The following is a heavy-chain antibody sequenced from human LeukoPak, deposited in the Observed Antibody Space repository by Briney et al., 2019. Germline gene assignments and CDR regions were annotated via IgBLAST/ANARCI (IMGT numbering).Heavy chain of an antibody. V-gene: IGHV3-48*03. CDR3: ARDIGYYDSSGYPYY. Sequence: GGSLRLSCAASGFTFSSYVMNWVRQAPGKGLEWVSYISSSGSTIYYADSVKGRFTISRDNAKNSLYLQMNSLRAEDTAVYYCARDIGYYDSSGYPYYWGQGTLVTVSS. D-gene: IGHD3-22*01. CDR2: ISSSGSTI. J-gene: IGHJ4*02. CDR1: GFTFSSYV.